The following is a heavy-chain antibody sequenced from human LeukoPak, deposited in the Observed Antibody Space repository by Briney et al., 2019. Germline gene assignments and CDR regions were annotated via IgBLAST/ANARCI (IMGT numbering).Heavy chain of an antibody. CDR2: IIPIFGTA. CDR1: GGTFSSYA. Sequence: SVKVSCKASGGTFSSYAISWVRQAPGQGLEWMGGIIPIFGTANHAQKFQGRVTITADESTSTAYMELSSLRSEDTAVYYCATYYYDSSGYYRSIDYWGQGTLVTVSS. CDR3: ATYYYDSSGYYRSIDY. J-gene: IGHJ4*02. V-gene: IGHV1-69*13. D-gene: IGHD3-22*01.